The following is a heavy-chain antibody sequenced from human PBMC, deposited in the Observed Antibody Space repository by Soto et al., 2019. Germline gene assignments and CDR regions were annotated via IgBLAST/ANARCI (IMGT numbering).Heavy chain of an antibody. Sequence: PGGSLRLSCAVSGFTVTSNYMSWVRQAPGKGLEWVSVIYSNGFTNYADSVKGRFTVSRDKSKNTLYLQLNSLRAEDTAVYYCASERSTLSYYYYGMDVWGQGTTVTVSS. CDR2: IYSNGFT. CDR1: GFTVTSNY. J-gene: IGHJ6*02. V-gene: IGHV3-53*01. CDR3: ASERSTLSYYYYGMDV.